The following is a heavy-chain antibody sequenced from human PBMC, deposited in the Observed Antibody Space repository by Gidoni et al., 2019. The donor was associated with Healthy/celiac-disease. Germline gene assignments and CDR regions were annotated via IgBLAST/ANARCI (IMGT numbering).Heavy chain of an antibody. D-gene: IGHD3-10*01. Sequence: QVQLVQSGAEVQKPGTSVKVSCKASGYTFTSYAMHWVRQAPGQRLEWMGWINAGNGNTKYSQKFQGRVTITRDTSASTAYMELSSLRSEDTDVYYCARDSSLLWFGELFEVGFDYWGQGTLVTVSS. CDR1: GYTFTSYA. V-gene: IGHV1-3*01. CDR3: ARDSSLLWFGELFEVGFDY. CDR2: INAGNGNT. J-gene: IGHJ4*02.